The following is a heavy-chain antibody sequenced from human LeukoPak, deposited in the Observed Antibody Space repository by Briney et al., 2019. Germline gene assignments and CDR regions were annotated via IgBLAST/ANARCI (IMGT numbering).Heavy chain of an antibody. J-gene: IGHJ3*02. CDR2: ITSGGNYI. CDR1: GFTFNTYT. CDR3: ARHLHKRLSLAGSFDAFDI. V-gene: IGHV3-21*01. Sequence: GGSLRLSCAASGFTFNTYTMNWVRQAPGKGLEWVSSITSGGNYIYYADSVKGRFSISRDNAKSSLYLQMNSLRVEDTAVYYCARHLHKRLSLAGSFDAFDIWGQGTMVTVSS. D-gene: IGHD3-16*02.